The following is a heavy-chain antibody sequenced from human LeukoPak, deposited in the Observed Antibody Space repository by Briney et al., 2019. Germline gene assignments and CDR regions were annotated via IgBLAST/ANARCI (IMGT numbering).Heavy chain of an antibody. CDR2: IYYSGST. D-gene: IGHD4-17*01. CDR3: ARFKLYGDYAAANIDY. CDR1: GGSISSSSYY. V-gene: IGHV4-39*07. Sequence: PSETLSLTCTVSGGSISSSSYYWGWIRQPPGKGLEWIGSIYYSGSTYYNPSLKSRVTISVDTSKNQFSLKLSSVTAADTAVYYCARFKLYGDYAAANIDYWGQGTLVTVSS. J-gene: IGHJ4*02.